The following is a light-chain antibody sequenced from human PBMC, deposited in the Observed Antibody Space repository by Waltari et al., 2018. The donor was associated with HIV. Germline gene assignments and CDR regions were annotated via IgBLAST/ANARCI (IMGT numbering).Light chain of an antibody. Sequence: QSVLTQPPSASGTPGQRIIISCSGGRSNIDFNYVNWFQHPPGTAPTLLIQKNNQRTAGVPDRFSASKSGTSASLAIRGLRSEDEADYYCGAWDDSLSAWVFGGGTKLSVL. CDR1: RSNIDFNY. V-gene: IGLV1-47*01. CDR3: GAWDDSLSAWV. J-gene: IGLJ3*02. CDR2: KNN.